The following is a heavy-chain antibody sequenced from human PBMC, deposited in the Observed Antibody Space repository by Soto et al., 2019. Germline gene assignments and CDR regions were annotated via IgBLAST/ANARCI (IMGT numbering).Heavy chain of an antibody. V-gene: IGHV5-10-1*01. CDR2: IDPSDSYT. D-gene: IGHD1-26*01. CDR1: GYSFTSYW. CDR3: ARHYSGSYYDPGNYYYGMDV. Sequence: PGESLKISCKGSGYSFTSYWISWVRQMPGKGLEWMGRIDPSDSYTNYSPSFQGHVTISADKSISTAYLQWSSLKASDTAMYYCARHYSGSYYDPGNYYYGMDVWGQGTTVTVSS. J-gene: IGHJ6*02.